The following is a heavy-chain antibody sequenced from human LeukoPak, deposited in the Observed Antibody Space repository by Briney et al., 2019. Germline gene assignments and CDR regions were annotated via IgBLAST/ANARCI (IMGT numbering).Heavy chain of an antibody. V-gene: IGHV3-48*01. CDR2: ISSSSSTI. CDR3: ARDLGLDGD. Sequence: GGSLRLSCAASRFTFSSYSMNWVRQAPGEGLEWVSYISSSSSTIYYADSVKGRFTISRDNAKNSLYLQMNSLRAEDTAVYYCARDLGLDGDWGQGTLVTVSS. CDR1: RFTFSSYS. D-gene: IGHD2-2*03. J-gene: IGHJ4*02.